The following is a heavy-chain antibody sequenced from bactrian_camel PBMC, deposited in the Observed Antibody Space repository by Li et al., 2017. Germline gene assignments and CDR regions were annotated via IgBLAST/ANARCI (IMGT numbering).Heavy chain of an antibody. CDR1: SNLCM. J-gene: IGHJ4*01. Sequence: QVQLVESGGGSVQAGGSLRLSCRASSNLCMGWFRQAPGKEREGVAATRTPDGNTYYADSVKGRFTISQDYAKNTLFLQMDSLKPEDTALYYCATGRLTAYGGTWYIDGTLWYWGQGTQVTVS. CDR3: ATGRLTAYGGTWYIDGTLWY. CDR2: TRTPDGNT. D-gene: IGHD6*01. V-gene: IGHV3S54*01.